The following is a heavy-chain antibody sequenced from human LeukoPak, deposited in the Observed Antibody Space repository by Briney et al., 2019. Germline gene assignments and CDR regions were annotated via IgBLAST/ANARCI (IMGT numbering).Heavy chain of an antibody. CDR1: GGSISSGGYY. V-gene: IGHV4-30-2*01. CDR2: IYHSGST. CDR3: ARSRGGIY. D-gene: IGHD3-16*01. Sequence: SETLSLTCTVSGGSISSGGYYWSWIRQPPGKGLEWIGYIYHSGSTYYNPSLKSRVTISVDRSKNQFSLKLSSVTAADTAVYYCARSRGGIYWGQGTLVTVSS. J-gene: IGHJ4*02.